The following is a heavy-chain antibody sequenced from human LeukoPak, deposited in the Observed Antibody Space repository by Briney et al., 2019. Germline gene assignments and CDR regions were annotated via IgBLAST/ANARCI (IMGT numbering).Heavy chain of an antibody. CDR2: ISSSGDET. D-gene: IGHD3-16*01. Sequence: GGTLRLSCAASGFSFTTSGMSWVRQAPGKGLEWVSGISSSGDETHYADSVRGRFTTSRDNSQDTLYLEVKSLRVEDTAVYFCAKPLYAVRGKNFFDYWGQGTLVTVSS. V-gene: IGHV3-23*01. CDR1: GFSFTTSG. CDR3: AKPLYAVRGKNFFDY. J-gene: IGHJ4*02.